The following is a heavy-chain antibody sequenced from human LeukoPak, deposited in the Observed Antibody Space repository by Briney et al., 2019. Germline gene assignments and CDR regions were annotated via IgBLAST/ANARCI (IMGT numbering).Heavy chain of an antibody. J-gene: IGHJ6*03. Sequence: QPGGSLRLSCAASGFTFSSYSMNWVRQAPGKGLEWVSYISSSSSTIYYADSVKGRFTISRDNAKNSLYLQMNSLRAEDTAVYYCARETELLSGYYYYYMDVWGKGTTVTVSS. CDR1: GFTFSSYS. D-gene: IGHD2/OR15-2a*01. CDR3: ARETELLSGYYYYYMDV. CDR2: ISSSSSTI. V-gene: IGHV3-48*04.